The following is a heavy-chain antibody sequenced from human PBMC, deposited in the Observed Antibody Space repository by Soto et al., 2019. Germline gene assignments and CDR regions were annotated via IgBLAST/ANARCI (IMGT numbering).Heavy chain of an antibody. Sequence: ESGGGVVQPGRSLRLSCAASGFTFSSYGMHWVRQAPGKGLEWVAVIWYDGSNKYYADSVKGRFTISRDNSKNTLYLQMNSLRAEDTAVYYCARGYYDSSGLFDYWGQGTLVTVSS. D-gene: IGHD3-22*01. CDR2: IWYDGSNK. CDR3: ARGYYDSSGLFDY. CDR1: GFTFSSYG. J-gene: IGHJ4*02. V-gene: IGHV3-33*01.